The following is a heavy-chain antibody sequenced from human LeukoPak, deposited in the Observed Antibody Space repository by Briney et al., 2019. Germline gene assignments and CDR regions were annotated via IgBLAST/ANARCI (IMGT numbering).Heavy chain of an antibody. CDR3: ARDLSSVAARMDYYYYMDV. CDR2: IKQDGTEK. CDR1: GFTFSNYW. V-gene: IGHV3-7*01. J-gene: IGHJ6*03. D-gene: IGHD6-6*01. Sequence: PGGSLRLSCAASGFTFSNYWMHWVRQAPGKGLEWVANIKQDGTEKYYVDSVKGRFTISRDNAKNSLYLQMNSLRAEDTAAYYCARDLSSVAARMDYYYYMDVWGKGTTVTVSS.